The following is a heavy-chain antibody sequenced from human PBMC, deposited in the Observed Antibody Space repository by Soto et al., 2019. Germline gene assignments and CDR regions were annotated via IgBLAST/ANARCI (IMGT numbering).Heavy chain of an antibody. J-gene: IGHJ3*02. CDR1: GDSDSSNIAA. Sequence: TQSLTCDISGDSDSSNIAAWNWIKQSPSRGLEWLGRTYYRSKWYNDYAVSVKSRITINPDTSKNQFSLQLNSVTPEDTAVYYCALVSSSRGPDDAFDIWGQGTMVTVSS. CDR3: ALVSSSRGPDDAFDI. CDR2: TYYRSKWYN. D-gene: IGHD6-13*01. V-gene: IGHV6-1*01.